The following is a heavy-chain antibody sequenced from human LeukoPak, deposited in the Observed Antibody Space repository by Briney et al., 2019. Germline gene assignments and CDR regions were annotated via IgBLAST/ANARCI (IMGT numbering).Heavy chain of an antibody. V-gene: IGHV4-34*01. CDR3: ERDRVGIAARHYYMDV. CDR1: GGSFSGYY. CDR2: INHSGST. Sequence: SETLSLTCAVYGGSFSGYYWSWIRQPPGKGLEWIGEINHSGSTNYNPSLKSRVTISVDTSKNQFSLKLSSVTAADTAVYYCERDRVGIAARHYYMDVWGKGTTVTVSS. J-gene: IGHJ6*03. D-gene: IGHD6-6*01.